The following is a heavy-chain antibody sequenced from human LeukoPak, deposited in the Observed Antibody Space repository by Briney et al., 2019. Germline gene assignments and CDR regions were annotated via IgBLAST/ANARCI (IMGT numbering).Heavy chain of an antibody. J-gene: IGHJ5*02. Sequence: SETLSLTCAVYGGSFSGYYWSWIRQPPGKGLEWIGEINHNGSTNYNPSLKSRVTISVDTSKNQFSLKLSSVTAADTAVYYCARGLTVYDYIWGSYRSRSWFDPWGQGTLVTVSS. CDR3: ARGLTVYDYIWGSYRSRSWFDP. V-gene: IGHV4-34*01. D-gene: IGHD3-16*02. CDR2: INHNGST. CDR1: GGSFSGYY.